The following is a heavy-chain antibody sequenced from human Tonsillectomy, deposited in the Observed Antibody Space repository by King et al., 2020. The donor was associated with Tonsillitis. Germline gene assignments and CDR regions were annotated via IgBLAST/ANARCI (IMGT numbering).Heavy chain of an antibody. D-gene: IGHD1-1*01. J-gene: IGHJ4*02. CDR3: VMTTPYYFDY. CDR1: GFTFSDYA. Sequence: VQLVESGGDLVQPGWSLRLSCAASGFTFSDYAMTWVRQAPGKGLEWVSGCSISGNNPYYSPSVKGRFTISRDNSKNTLHLQMNSLSAEDTAIYYCVMTTPYYFDYWGQGTLVTVPS. CDR2: CSISGNNP. V-gene: IGHV3-23*04.